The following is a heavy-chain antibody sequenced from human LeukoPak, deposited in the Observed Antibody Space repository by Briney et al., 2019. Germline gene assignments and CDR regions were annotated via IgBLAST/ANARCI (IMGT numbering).Heavy chain of an antibody. CDR2: INSDGSST. V-gene: IGHV3-74*01. CDR1: GFTFSSYW. D-gene: IGHD2-2*01. J-gene: IGHJ4*02. CDR3: GRVGGPGAVDY. Sequence: GGSLGLSCAASGFTFSSYWMHWVRQAPGKGLVWVSRINSDGSSTGYADSVKGRFTISRDNAKNTLYLQMNSLRAEDTAVYYCGRVGGPGAVDYWGQGTLVTVSS.